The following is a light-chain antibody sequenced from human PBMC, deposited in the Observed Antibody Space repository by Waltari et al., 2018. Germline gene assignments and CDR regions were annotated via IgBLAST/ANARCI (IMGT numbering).Light chain of an antibody. CDR1: QDIDKF. CDR2: DAS. J-gene: IGKJ2*02. CDR3: QQYEGLPCT. Sequence: DIQMTQSLSSLYASIGDRVTITCQASQDIDKFLDWYQQKPGEAPHLLIYDASNLQTGVPSRFSGSGAGKHFTLTISSLHPEDVATYYCQQYEGLPCTFGQGTKLEVK. V-gene: IGKV1-33*01.